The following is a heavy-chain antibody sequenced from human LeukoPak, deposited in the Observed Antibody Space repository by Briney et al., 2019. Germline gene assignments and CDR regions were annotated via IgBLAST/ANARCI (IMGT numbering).Heavy chain of an antibody. Sequence: PSETLSLTCTVSGGSISSYYWSWIRQPAGKGLEWIGSIYYSGSTYYNPSLKSRVTISVDTSKNQFSLKLSSVTAADTAVYYCARDDTRGPDYWGQGTLVTVSS. D-gene: IGHD3-10*01. V-gene: IGHV4-4*07. J-gene: IGHJ4*02. CDR1: GGSISSYY. CDR2: IYYSGST. CDR3: ARDDTRGPDY.